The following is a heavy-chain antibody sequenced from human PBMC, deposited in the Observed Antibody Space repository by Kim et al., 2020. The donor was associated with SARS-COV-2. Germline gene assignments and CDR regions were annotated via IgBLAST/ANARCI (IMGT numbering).Heavy chain of an antibody. J-gene: IGHJ2*01. V-gene: IGHV1-69*13. Sequence: SVKVSCKASGGTFSNYAISWVRQAPGQGLEWMGGIIPIFGTANYAQKFQGRVTITADESTSTAYMELSSLRSEDTAVYYCARGLAGSRYFDLWGRGTLVTVSS. CDR2: IIPIFGTA. CDR1: GGTFSNYA. CDR3: ARGLAGSRYFDL. D-gene: IGHD3-10*01.